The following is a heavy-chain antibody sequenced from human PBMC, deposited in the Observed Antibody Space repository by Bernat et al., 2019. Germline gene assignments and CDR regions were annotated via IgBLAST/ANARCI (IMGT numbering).Heavy chain of an antibody. V-gene: IGHV3-74*03. CDR1: GFTFSSSR. Sequence: EVQLVESGGGLVQPGGSLRLSCAASGFTFSSSRMHWVRQGPGKGLVWVSHINSDGSSTMYGESVKGRLTISRENAKNTLYMQMNSRRVDETAVYYCSSRGGSRDGRDYRGQGTLVTVSS. D-gene: IGHD3-16*01. CDR3: SSRGGSRDGRDY. J-gene: IGHJ4*02. CDR2: INSDGSST.